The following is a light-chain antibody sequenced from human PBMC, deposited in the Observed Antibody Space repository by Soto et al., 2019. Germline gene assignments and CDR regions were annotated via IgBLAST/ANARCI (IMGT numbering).Light chain of an antibody. V-gene: IGLV2-14*01. Sequence: SVLTQPASVSGSPGQSITISCTGTSSDVGGYNYVSWYQQHPGKAPKLMIYEVSNRPSGVSNRFSGSKSGNTASLTISGLQAEDEADYYCSSYTSSSTSFGTGTKVTVL. CDR3: SSYTSSSTS. CDR2: EVS. CDR1: SSDVGGYNY. J-gene: IGLJ1*01.